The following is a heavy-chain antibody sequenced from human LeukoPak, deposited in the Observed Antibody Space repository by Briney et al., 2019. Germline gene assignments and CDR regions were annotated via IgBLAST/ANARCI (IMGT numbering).Heavy chain of an antibody. Sequence: GRSLRLSCAASGFTFSSYAMHWVRQAPGKGLEWVAVVSYDGSNKYYADSVKGRFTISRDNSKNTLYLQVNSLRAEDTALYYCARDYGGSSPFDYWGQGTLVTVSS. CDR3: ARDYGGSSPFDY. V-gene: IGHV3-30*04. CDR1: GFTFSSYA. J-gene: IGHJ4*02. D-gene: IGHD4-23*01. CDR2: VSYDGSNK.